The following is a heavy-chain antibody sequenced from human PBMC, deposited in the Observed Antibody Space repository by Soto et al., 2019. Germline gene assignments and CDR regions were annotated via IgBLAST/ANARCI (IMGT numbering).Heavy chain of an antibody. J-gene: IGHJ4*02. CDR2: ISSSSSYI. Sequence: EVQLVESGGGLVKPGGYLRLSCAASGFTFSSYSMNWVRQAPGKGLEWVSSISSSSSYIYYADSVKGRFTISRDNAKNSLYLQMNSLRAEDTAVYYCARSGSSGYGGHFDYWGQGTLVTVSS. CDR3: ARSGSSGYGGHFDY. D-gene: IGHD3-22*01. CDR1: GFTFSSYS. V-gene: IGHV3-21*01.